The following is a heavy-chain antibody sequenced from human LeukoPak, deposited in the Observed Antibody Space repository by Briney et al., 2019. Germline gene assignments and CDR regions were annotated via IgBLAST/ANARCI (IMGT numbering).Heavy chain of an antibody. V-gene: IGHV3-66*02. Sequence: GGSLRLSCAASGFTLSSNSMTWVPQAPGKGLEGGSIIYAGGTTYYADSMKGRFTISRDNSKNTLYLQMSSLRAEDTAVYYCASGVTNSYYFHYWGQGTLVTVSS. CDR3: ASGVTNSYYFHY. D-gene: IGHD2/OR15-2a*01. CDR1: GFTLSSNS. J-gene: IGHJ4*02. CDR2: IYAGGTT.